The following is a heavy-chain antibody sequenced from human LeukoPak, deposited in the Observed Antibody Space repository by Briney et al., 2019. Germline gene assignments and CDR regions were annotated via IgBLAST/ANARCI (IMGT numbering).Heavy chain of an antibody. CDR3: ARDGPRFLDLYGMDV. Sequence: ASVKVSCKASGYTFTSYGISWVRQAPGQGLEWMGWISAYNDNTNYAQKLQGRVTMTTDTSTSTAYMELRSLRSDDTAVYYCARDGPRFLDLYGMDVWGQGTTVTVSS. J-gene: IGHJ6*02. D-gene: IGHD3-3*01. CDR1: GYTFTSYG. CDR2: ISAYNDNT. V-gene: IGHV1-18*01.